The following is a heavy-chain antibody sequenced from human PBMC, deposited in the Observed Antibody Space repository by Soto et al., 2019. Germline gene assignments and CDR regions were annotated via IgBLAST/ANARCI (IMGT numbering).Heavy chain of an antibody. J-gene: IGHJ3*02. V-gene: IGHV4-59*08. CDR1: GGSISSYY. CDR3: ARCSHFGDAFDI. Sequence: SETLSLTCTVSGGSISSYYWSWIRQSPGKGLEWIGYIYYSGSSNYNPSLQSRVTISVDTSKNHFSLNLSSVTAAVTAVYYCARCSHFGDAFDIWGQGTMVTVSS. CDR2: IYYSGSS. D-gene: IGHD3-3*01.